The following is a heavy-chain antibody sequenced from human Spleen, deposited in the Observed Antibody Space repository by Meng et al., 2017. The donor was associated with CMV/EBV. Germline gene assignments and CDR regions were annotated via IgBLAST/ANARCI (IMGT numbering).Heavy chain of an antibody. CDR2: INPSSGDT. J-gene: IGHJ4*02. Sequence: TFTDYYISWVRQAPGQGLAWLGWINPSSGDTKYAQKFQGRVTLTRDTSLSTAYMELSRLTSDDTAVYYCARTLKFYDSRGYPPLDYWGQGTLVTVSS. CDR1: TFTDYY. D-gene: IGHD3-22*01. CDR3: ARTLKFYDSRGYPPLDY. V-gene: IGHV1-2*02.